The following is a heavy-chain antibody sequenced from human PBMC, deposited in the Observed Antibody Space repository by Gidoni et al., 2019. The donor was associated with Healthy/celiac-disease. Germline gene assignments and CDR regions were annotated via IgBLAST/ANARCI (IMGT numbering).Heavy chain of an antibody. CDR3: AKDSEGSITGTSTGAFDI. J-gene: IGHJ3*02. V-gene: IGHV3-43*01. CDR2: ISWDGGST. Sequence: EVQLVESGGVVVQPGGSLRLSCAAPGFTFDDYTMHWVRQAPGKGLEWVSLISWDGGSTYYADSVKGRFTISRDNSKNSLYLQMNSLRTEDTALYYCAKDSEGSITGTSTGAFDIWGQGTMVTVSS. D-gene: IGHD1-20*01. CDR1: GFTFDDYT.